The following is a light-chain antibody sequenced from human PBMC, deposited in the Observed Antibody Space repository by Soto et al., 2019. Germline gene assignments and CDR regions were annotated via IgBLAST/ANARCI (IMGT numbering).Light chain of an antibody. CDR1: SSNIGAGYD. CDR3: QSYDSSLHVV. V-gene: IGLV1-40*01. J-gene: IGLJ2*01. CDR2: GNS. Sequence: QSVLTQPPSVSGAPGQRVTISCTGSSSNIGAGYDVHWYQQLPGTAPKLLIYGNSNRPSGVPDRFSGSKSCTSASLAITGLQAEDEAGYYCQSYDSSLHVVFGGGTKLTVL.